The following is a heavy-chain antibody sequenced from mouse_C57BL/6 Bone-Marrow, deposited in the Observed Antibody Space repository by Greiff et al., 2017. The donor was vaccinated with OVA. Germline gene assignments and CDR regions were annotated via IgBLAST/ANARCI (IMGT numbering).Heavy chain of an antibody. CDR1: GYTFTSYG. V-gene: IGHV1-81*01. J-gene: IGHJ2*01. D-gene: IGHD2-4*01. Sequence: VQLVESGAELARPGASVTLSCKASGYTFTSYGISWVKQRTGQGLEWIGEIYPRSGNTYYNEKFKGKATLTADKSSSTAYMELRSLTSEDSAVDFCARQRGHDYDVGDYWGQGTTLTVSS. CDR3: ARQRGHDYDVGDY. CDR2: IYPRSGNT.